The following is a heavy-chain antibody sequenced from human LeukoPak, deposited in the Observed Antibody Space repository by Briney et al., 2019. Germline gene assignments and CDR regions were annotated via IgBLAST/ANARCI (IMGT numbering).Heavy chain of an antibody. J-gene: IGHJ3*02. D-gene: IGHD1-26*01. CDR1: GGSISSSSYY. CDR3: ARGYGSGSYLMEAFDI. CDR2: IYHSGST. V-gene: IGHV4-39*07. Sequence: SETLSLTCTVSGGSISSSSYYWGWIRQPPGKGLEWIGSIYHSGSTYYNPSLKSRVTISVDTSKNQFSLKLSSVTAADTAVYYCARGYGSGSYLMEAFDIWGQGTMVTVSS.